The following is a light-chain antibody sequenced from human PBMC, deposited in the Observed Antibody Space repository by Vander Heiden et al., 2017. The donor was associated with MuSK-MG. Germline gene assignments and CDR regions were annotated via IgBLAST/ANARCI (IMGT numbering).Light chain of an antibody. CDR2: AAS. CDR3: QQLNSYPLS. CDR1: QGIYSY. Sequence: DIRLTQSPSFLSASVGDRVTITCRASQGIYSYLAWYQQKPGKAPKLLLYAASTSQSGVPSRFSGSGSGTEFTLTISSLQPEAFATYYCQQLNSYPLSFGGGTKVEIK. V-gene: IGKV1-9*01. J-gene: IGKJ4*01.